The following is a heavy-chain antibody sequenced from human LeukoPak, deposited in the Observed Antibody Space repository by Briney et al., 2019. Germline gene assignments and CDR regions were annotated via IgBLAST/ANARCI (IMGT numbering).Heavy chain of an antibody. CDR1: GSTFSSYE. V-gene: IGHV3-48*03. CDR3: AMKAVPRPRLYDAFDF. CDR2: ISSSGSTI. D-gene: IGHD2-2*02. J-gene: IGHJ3*01. Sequence: GGSLRLSCAASGSTFSSYEMNWVRQAPGKGLEWVSYISSSGSTIYYADSVKGRFTISRDNAKNSLYLQMSSLRADDTAVYYCAMKAVPRPRLYDAFDFWGQGTVVTVSS.